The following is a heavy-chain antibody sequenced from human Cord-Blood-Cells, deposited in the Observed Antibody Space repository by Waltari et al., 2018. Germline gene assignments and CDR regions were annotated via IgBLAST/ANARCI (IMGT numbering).Heavy chain of an antibody. CDR2: INAGNGNT. V-gene: IGHV1-3*01. CDR3: ARGYYYGSGSYYY. Sequence: QVQLVQSGAEVKKTGASVKVSCKASGYTFTSYAMHWVRQAPGQRLEWMGWINAGNGNTKYSQKFQGRVTITRDTSASTAYMELSSLRSEDTAVYYCARGYYYGSGSYYYWGQGTLVTVSS. J-gene: IGHJ4*02. D-gene: IGHD3-10*01. CDR1: GYTFTSYA.